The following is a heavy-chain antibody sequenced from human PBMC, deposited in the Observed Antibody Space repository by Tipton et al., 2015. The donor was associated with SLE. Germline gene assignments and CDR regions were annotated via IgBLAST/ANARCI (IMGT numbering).Heavy chain of an antibody. CDR3: ARDNGSREWYFDL. CDR2: IYYSGST. V-gene: IGHV4-59*01. CDR1: GGSISRYY. J-gene: IGHJ2*01. Sequence: TLSLTCTVSGGSISRYYWSWIRQPPGKGLEWIGYIYYSGSTNYNPSLKSRVTISVDTSKNQFSLKLSSVTAADTAVYYCARDNGSREWYFDLWGRGTLVTVSS. D-gene: IGHD3-22*01.